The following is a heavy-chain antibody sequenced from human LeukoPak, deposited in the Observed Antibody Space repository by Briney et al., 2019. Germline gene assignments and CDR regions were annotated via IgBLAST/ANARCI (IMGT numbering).Heavy chain of an antibody. J-gene: IGHJ4*02. D-gene: IGHD2-8*02. Sequence: NPSETLSLTCAVSGGSFSAFFWRWIRQPPGKGLEWIGDVGHSGSADYNPSLKSRVTVSVDTSQNQFSLHLTSVTASDTAVYYCARHGIGTGGLYYFDYWGQEILVTVSS. V-gene: IGHV4-34*01. CDR1: GGSFSAFF. CDR3: ARHGIGTGGLYYFDY. CDR2: VGHSGSA.